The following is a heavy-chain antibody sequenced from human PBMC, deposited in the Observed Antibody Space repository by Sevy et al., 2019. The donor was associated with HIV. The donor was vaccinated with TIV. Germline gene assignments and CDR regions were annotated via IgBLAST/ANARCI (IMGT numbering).Heavy chain of an antibody. CDR1: GFTFSSYA. CDR2: ISYDGSNK. V-gene: IGHV3-30-3*01. D-gene: IGHD3-22*01. Sequence: GGSLRLSCAASGFTFSSYAMHWARQAPGKGLEWVAVISYDGSNKYYADSVKGRFTISRDNSKNTLYLQMNSLRAEDTAVYYCARSQSYYDSSGYDFLDYWGQGTLVTVSS. J-gene: IGHJ4*02. CDR3: ARSQSYYDSSGYDFLDY.